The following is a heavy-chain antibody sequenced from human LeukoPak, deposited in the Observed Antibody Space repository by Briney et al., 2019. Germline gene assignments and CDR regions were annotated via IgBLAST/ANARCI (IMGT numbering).Heavy chain of an antibody. CDR2: INPDGTVT. CDR3: VRDSPSGFFDL. V-gene: IGHV3-74*01. D-gene: IGHD6-19*01. CDR1: GFTFSSYW. J-gene: IGHJ2*01. Sequence: GGSLRLSCAASGFTFSSYWMHCVRQAPGKGLVWVSPINPDGTVTTYADSVKGRFTISRDNAKNTLYLQMNSLRVEDTAVYYCVRDSPSGFFDLWGRGTLVTVSS.